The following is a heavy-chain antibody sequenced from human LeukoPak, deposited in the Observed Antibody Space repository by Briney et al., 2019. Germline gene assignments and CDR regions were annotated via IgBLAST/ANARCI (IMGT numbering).Heavy chain of an antibody. Sequence: GSLRLSCAASGFTFSNAWMSWVRQAPGKGLEWVASISGSNGYFYYADSVKGRFTISRDNARNSLFLQMNSLTAEDTAVYYCAREIIAATLDGWGQGTLVIVSS. CDR1: GFTFSNAW. CDR2: ISGSNGYF. V-gene: IGHV3-21*01. D-gene: IGHD1-26*01. CDR3: AREIIAATLDG. J-gene: IGHJ4*02.